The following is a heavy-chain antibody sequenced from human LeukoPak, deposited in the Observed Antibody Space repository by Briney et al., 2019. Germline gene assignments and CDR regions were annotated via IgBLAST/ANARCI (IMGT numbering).Heavy chain of an antibody. D-gene: IGHD3-9*01. V-gene: IGHV3-7*05. CDR1: GFSFSSDW. CDR2: INQDGSKK. J-gene: IGHJ3*01. Sequence: QTGGSLRFSCAASGFSFSSDWMNWVRQAPGKGLEWVANINQDGSKKYYVDSVKGRFTISRDNAKNSLYLQMNSLRAEDTAVYYCARDPDILTGVAYDFWGQGTMVTVSS. CDR3: ARDPDILTGVAYDF.